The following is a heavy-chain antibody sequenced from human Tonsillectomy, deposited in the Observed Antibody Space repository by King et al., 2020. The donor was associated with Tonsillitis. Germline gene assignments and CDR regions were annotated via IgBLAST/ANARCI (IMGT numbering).Heavy chain of an antibody. V-gene: IGHV1-18*01. CDR1: GYTFTNYD. CDR2: ISAYNGNT. CDR3: ARGHDYDSDVFDI. J-gene: IGHJ3*02. Sequence: QLVQSGVEVKKPGASVKVSCKASGYTFTNYDITWVRQAPGQGLEWMGWISAYNGNTNYAQKVQGRVTMTTDTSTNTAYMELRSLRSDDTAVYYCARGHDYDSDVFDILGQGKMVIVSS. D-gene: IGHD3-16*01.